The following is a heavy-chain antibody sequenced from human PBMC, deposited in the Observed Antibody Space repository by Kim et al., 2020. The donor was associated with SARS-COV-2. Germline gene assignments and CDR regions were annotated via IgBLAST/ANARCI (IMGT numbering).Heavy chain of an antibody. D-gene: IGHD5-18*01. CDR2: IVVGSGNT. Sequence: SVKVSCKASGFTFTSSAVQWVRQARGQRLEWIGWIVVGSGNTNYAQKFQERVTITRDMSTSTAYMELSSLRSEDTAVYYCAAGVDTAMEFDYWGQGTLVTVSS. CDR3: AAGVDTAMEFDY. V-gene: IGHV1-58*01. J-gene: IGHJ4*02. CDR1: GFTFTSSA.